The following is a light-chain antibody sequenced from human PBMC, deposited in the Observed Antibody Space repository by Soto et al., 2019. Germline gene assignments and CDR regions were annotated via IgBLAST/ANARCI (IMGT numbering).Light chain of an antibody. CDR1: TGAVTSGHY. V-gene: IGLV7-46*01. CDR3: LLSYSDARVV. J-gene: IGLJ2*01. Sequence: QAVVTQEPSLTVSPGGTVTLTCGSSTGAVTSGHYPYWFQQKPGQAPRTLIFDTNNKHSWTPARFSGSLLGGKAALTLSGAQPEDEAEYYCLLSYSDARVVFGGGTKLTV. CDR2: DTN.